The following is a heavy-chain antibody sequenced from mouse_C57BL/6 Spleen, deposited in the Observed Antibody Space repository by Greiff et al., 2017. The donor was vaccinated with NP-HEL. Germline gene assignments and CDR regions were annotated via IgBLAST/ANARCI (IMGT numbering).Heavy chain of an antibody. Sequence: EVKLMESGPELVKPGASVKISCKASGYSFTDYNMNWVKQSNGKSLEWIGVINPNYGTTSYNQKFKGKATLTVDQSSSTAYMQLNSLTSEDSAVYYCASPYYGSSHWYFDVWGTGTTVTVSS. V-gene: IGHV1-39*01. D-gene: IGHD1-1*01. CDR2: INPNYGTT. J-gene: IGHJ1*03. CDR1: GYSFTDYN. CDR3: ASPYYGSSHWYFDV.